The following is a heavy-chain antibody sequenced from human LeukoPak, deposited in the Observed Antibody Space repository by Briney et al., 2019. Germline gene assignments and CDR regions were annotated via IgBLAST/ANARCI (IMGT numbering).Heavy chain of an antibody. Sequence: GGSLRLSCAASRFTFSIYSLTWVRQAPGKGLEWVSSISSTSTYIYYADSVKGRFTISRDNAQNSLYLQMNSLRAEDTAVYSCARVAAGAETHTLHYHYMDVWGKGTTVTVSS. CDR1: RFTFSIYS. CDR2: ISSTSTYI. J-gene: IGHJ6*03. D-gene: IGHD6-13*01. V-gene: IGHV3-21*01. CDR3: ARVAAGAETHTLHYHYMDV.